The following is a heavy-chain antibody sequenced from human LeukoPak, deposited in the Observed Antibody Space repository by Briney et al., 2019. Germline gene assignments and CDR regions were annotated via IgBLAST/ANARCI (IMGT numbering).Heavy chain of an antibody. Sequence: GGSLRLSCAASGFTFSSYWMHWVRQAPGKGLVWVSRINSDGSSTSYADSVKGRFTISKDNAKNTLYLQMNSLRAEDTAVYYCARDYYDVLTVYYEDAFDIWGQGTMVTVSS. CDR2: INSDGSST. CDR1: GFTFSSYW. V-gene: IGHV3-74*01. J-gene: IGHJ3*02. CDR3: ARDYYDVLTVYYEDAFDI. D-gene: IGHD3-9*01.